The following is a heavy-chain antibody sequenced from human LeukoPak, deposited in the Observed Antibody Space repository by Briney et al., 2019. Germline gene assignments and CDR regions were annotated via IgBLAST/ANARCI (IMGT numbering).Heavy chain of an antibody. Sequence: PSETLSLTCTLSGGSISTYYWSWMLPPPGKGLEWIQYICYIGSTNDNPSHKKLVTISVDTSKNQFSLKLSSMTAADTAVYYCACLYSGYDYVDYWAQGTLVTVS. CDR3: ACLYSGYDYVDY. V-gene: IGHV4-59*01. CDR1: GGSISTYY. CDR2: ICYIGST. J-gene: IGHJ4*02. D-gene: IGHD5-12*01.